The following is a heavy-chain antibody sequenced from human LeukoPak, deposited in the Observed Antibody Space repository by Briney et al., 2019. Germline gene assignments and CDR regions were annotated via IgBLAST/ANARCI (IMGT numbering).Heavy chain of an antibody. CDR1: GGSFSSYY. V-gene: IGHV4-59*01. J-gene: IGHJ4*02. CDR3: ARGPEGSGSYIFDY. Sequence: PTETLSLTCTVSGGSFSSYYWSWIRQPPGKGPEWIGYINYSGTTNYNPSLKSRVTLSVDTSKNQFSLRLTSVTAADTAVYYCARGPEGSGSYIFDYWGQGTLVTVSS. D-gene: IGHD3-10*01. CDR2: INYSGTT.